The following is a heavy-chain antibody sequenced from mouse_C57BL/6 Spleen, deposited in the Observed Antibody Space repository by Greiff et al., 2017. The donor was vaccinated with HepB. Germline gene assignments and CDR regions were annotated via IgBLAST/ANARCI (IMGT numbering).Heavy chain of an antibody. J-gene: IGHJ4*01. CDR2: IYPGSGST. CDR3: ARGGYYYGSSYAYAMDY. D-gene: IGHD1-1*01. CDR1: GYTFTSYW. V-gene: IGHV1-55*01. Sequence: QVQLQQPGAELVKPGASVKMSCKASGYTFTSYWITWVKQRPGQGLEWIGDIYPGSGSTNYNEKFKSKAKLTVDTSSSTAYMQLSSLTSEDSAVYYCARGGYYYGSSYAYAMDYWGQGTSVTVSS.